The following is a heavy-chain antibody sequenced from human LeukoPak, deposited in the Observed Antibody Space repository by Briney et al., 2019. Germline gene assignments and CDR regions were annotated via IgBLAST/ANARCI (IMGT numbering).Heavy chain of an antibody. CDR2: IYHSGST. J-gene: IGHJ4*02. D-gene: IGHD3-10*01. CDR3: ALETNYYGSGSHFDY. CDR1: GGSISSGNW. V-gene: IGHV4-4*02. Sequence: SGTLSLTCAVSGGSISSGNWWWWVRQPPAKGLQWIGEIYHSGSTNYNPSLKRRVTISVDTSKNQFSLKLSSVTAADTAVYYCALETNYYGSGSHFDYWGQGTLVTVSS.